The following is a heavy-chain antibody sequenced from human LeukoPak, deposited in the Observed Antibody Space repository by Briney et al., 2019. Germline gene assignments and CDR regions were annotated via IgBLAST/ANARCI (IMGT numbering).Heavy chain of an antibody. CDR1: GFSFSNYN. D-gene: IGHD3-10*02. Sequence: GGSLRLSCAASGFSFSNYNMNWVRQAPGKGLEWVSYISSSGSTIYYADSVKGRFTISRDNAKNSLYLQMNSLRAEDTAVYYCAELGITMIGGVWGKGTTVTISS. J-gene: IGHJ6*04. V-gene: IGHV3-48*04. CDR3: AELGITMIGGV. CDR2: ISSSGSTI.